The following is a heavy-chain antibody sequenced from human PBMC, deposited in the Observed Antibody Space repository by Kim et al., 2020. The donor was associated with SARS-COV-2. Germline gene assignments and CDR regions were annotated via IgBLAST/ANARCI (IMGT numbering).Heavy chain of an antibody. Sequence: GGSLRLSCSASGLTFSHYTFHWVRQAPGKGLEFVSAVSGNGENTYYADSMRGRLTVSRDNSKNTVYLQMNTLRDEDSSVYYCVIIRGYTSGSFDYWGQGILVTVSS. CDR1: GLTFSHYT. J-gene: IGHJ4*02. CDR2: VSGNGENT. CDR3: VIIRGYTSGSFDY. V-gene: IGHV3-64D*06. D-gene: IGHD5-18*01.